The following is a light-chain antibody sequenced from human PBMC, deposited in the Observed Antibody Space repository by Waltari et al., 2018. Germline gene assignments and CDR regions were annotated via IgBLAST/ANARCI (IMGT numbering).Light chain of an antibody. J-gene: IGKJ2*01. CDR3: QQSYSTLRT. Sequence: DIQMTQSPSSLSASVGDRVTITCRASQSISSYLNWYQQKPGEAPKLLIYAASSLQSGVPSRFSGSVSGTDFTLTISSLQPEDFASYYCQQSYSTLRTFGQGTKLEIK. CDR2: AAS. CDR1: QSISSY. V-gene: IGKV1-39*01.